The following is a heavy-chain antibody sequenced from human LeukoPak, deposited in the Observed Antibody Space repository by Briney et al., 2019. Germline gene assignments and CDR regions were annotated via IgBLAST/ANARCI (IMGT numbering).Heavy chain of an antibody. V-gene: IGHV3-23*01. Sequence: GGSLRLSCAASGFTFSIYGMSWVRQAPGKGLEWVSAISSNGGGTFYADSVKGRFTISRDNSKRTLDLQMGSLRAEDTAVYYCARHNYDVDFDYWGQGTLVTVSS. D-gene: IGHD3-3*01. J-gene: IGHJ4*02. CDR3: ARHNYDVDFDY. CDR2: ISSNGGGT. CDR1: GFTFSIYG.